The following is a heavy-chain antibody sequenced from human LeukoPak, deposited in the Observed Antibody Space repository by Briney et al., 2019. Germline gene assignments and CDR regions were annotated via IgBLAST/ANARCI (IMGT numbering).Heavy chain of an antibody. Sequence: GGSLRLSCAASGFTFSSYWMSWVRQAPGKGLECVANIKQDGSEKYYVDSVKGRFTISRDNAKNSLYLQMNSLRAEDTAVYYCARGALEWLRYDAFDIWGQGTMVTVSS. CDR3: ARGALEWLRYDAFDI. J-gene: IGHJ3*02. CDR2: IKQDGSEK. V-gene: IGHV3-7*03. D-gene: IGHD5-12*01. CDR1: GFTFSSYW.